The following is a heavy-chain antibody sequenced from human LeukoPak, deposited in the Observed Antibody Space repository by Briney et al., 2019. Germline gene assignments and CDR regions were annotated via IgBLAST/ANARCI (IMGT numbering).Heavy chain of an antibody. CDR3: ARVGYGDYDY. CDR2: ISSNGGST. CDR1: GFTFSSYA. D-gene: IGHD4-17*01. J-gene: IGHJ4*02. V-gene: IGHV3-64*01. Sequence: GGSLRLFCAASGFTFSSYAMHWVRQAPGKGLEYVSAISSNGGSTYYASSVKGRFTISRDNSKNTLYLQMGSLGAEDMAVYYCARVGYGDYDYWGQGTLVTVSS.